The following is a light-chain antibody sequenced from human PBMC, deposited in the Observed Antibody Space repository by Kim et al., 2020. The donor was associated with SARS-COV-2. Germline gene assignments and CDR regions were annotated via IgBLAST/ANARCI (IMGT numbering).Light chain of an antibody. CDR3: QQYNTYPIT. CDR2: SAS. CDR1: QAISSY. J-gene: IGKJ5*01. V-gene: IGKV1-16*02. Sequence: DIQMTQSPSSLSASVGDKVTISCRASQAISSYLAWFQQQPGKAPKSLIYSASKLHSGVPSKFSGSGSGTDFTLTISSLQPEDFATYYCQQYNTYPITFGQGTRLEIK.